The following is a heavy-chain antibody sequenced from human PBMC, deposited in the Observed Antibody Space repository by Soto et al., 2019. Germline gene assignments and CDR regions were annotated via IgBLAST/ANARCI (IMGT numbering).Heavy chain of an antibody. V-gene: IGHV3-21*01. CDR3: ARGYHYYDSSGYDKWDDVDI. CDR1: GFTFSSYS. J-gene: IGHJ3*02. D-gene: IGHD3-22*01. Sequence: EVQLAESGGGLVKPGGSLRLSCAASGFTFSSYSMNWVRQAPGKGLEWVSSISSSSSYIYYADSVKGRFTISRDNAKNSLYLQMNSLRAEDTAVYYCARGYHYYDSSGYDKWDDVDIWGQGTMVTVSS. CDR2: ISSSSSYI.